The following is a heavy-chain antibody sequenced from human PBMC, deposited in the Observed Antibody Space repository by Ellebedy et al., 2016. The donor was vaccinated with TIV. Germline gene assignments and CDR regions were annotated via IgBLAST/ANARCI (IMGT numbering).Heavy chain of an antibody. CDR2: ISHDGSTK. CDR1: EFTFSYYA. D-gene: IGHD6-6*01. V-gene: IGHV3-30-3*01. J-gene: IGHJ5*02. CDR3: ARGAEHTTSSGGFRWFDP. Sequence: GESLKISCAASEFTFSYYAMHWVRQAPGKGLEWVAVISHDGSTKYYADSVKGRFTISRDNAKSTLYLQMSSLGVEDTAVYYCARGAEHTTSSGGFRWFDPWGHGNLVTVS.